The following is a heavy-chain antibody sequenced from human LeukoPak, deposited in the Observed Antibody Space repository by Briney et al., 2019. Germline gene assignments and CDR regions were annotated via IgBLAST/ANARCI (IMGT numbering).Heavy chain of an antibody. CDR2: IRYGEVNS. J-gene: IGHJ5*02. CDR3: ARPLMYYYGSETYFWFDP. Sequence: PGGSLRLSCAASGFTFRHYGMHWVRQAPAKGLEWVAFIRYGEVNSYYGDSVKGRFTISRDNSKNTLYLQMNSLRAEDTAVYYCARPLMYYYGSETYFWFDPWGQGTLVTVSS. CDR1: GFTFRHYG. V-gene: IGHV3-30*02. D-gene: IGHD3-10*01.